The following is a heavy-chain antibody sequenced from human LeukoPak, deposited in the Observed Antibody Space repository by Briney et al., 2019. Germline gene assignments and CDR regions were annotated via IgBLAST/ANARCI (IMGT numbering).Heavy chain of an antibody. D-gene: IGHD5-18*01. CDR2: ISAYNGNT. CDR1: GYTFTSYG. J-gene: IGHJ4*02. V-gene: IGHV1-18*01. Sequence: ASVKVSCKASGYTFTSYGISWVRQAPGQGLEWMGWISAYNGNTNYAQKFQGRVTMTRDTSISTAYMELSRLRSDDTAVYYCAREPDTAMVDWGQGTLVTVSS. CDR3: AREPDTAMVD.